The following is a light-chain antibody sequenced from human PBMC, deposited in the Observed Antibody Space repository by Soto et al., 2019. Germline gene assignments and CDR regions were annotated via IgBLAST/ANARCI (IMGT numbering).Light chain of an antibody. V-gene: IGKV1-33*01. Sequence: DLQMTQSPSSLSSSVGDRVTITCPASHASKKYLNWYQEKPGKAPKLLIYDASNLQTGVPSRFSGSGSGTHFTFTIISLHPEDIATYYCQRSDSLPPTFGQGTRLDIK. CDR3: QRSDSLPPT. CDR1: HASKKY. J-gene: IGKJ5*01. CDR2: DAS.